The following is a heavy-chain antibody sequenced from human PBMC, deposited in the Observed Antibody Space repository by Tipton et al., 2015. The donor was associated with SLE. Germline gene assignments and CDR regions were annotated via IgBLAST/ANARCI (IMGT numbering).Heavy chain of an antibody. CDR2: IYYSGST. CDR3: AKDFSSSPGWFDP. V-gene: IGHV4-39*07. CDR1: GGSISSSSYY. J-gene: IGHJ5*02. D-gene: IGHD6-6*01. Sequence: TLSLTCTVSGGSISSSSYYWGWFRQPPGKGLEWIGSIYYSGSTYYNPSLKSRVTISADTSKNQFYLNLNSVTAADTGVYFCAKDFSSSPGWFDPWGPGTLVTVAS.